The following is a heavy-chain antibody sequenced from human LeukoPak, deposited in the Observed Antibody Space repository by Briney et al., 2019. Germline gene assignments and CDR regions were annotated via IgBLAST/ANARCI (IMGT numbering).Heavy chain of an antibody. CDR2: ISAYEGNT. J-gene: IGHJ4*02. V-gene: IGHV1-18*01. CDR1: GYTFTSYG. D-gene: IGHD3-22*01. Sequence: APVKVSCKASGYTFTSYGISWVRQAPGQGLEWMGWISAYEGNTNYAQKLQGRVTMTTDTSTSTAYMELRSLRSDDTAVYYCAYSGSGGDYFDYWAREPWSPSPQ. CDR3: AYSGSGGDYFDY.